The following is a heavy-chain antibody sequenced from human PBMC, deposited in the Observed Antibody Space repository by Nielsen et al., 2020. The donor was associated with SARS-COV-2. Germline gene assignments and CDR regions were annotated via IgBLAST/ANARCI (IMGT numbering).Heavy chain of an antibody. D-gene: IGHD1-1*01. CDR2: INSDGSST. Sequence: GESLKISCAASGFTFSSYWMHWVRQAPGKGLVWVSRINSDGSSTSYADSVKGRFTISRDNAKNTLYLQMNSLRAEDTAVYYCVKGWVGTAGYWGQGTLVTVSS. CDR3: VKGWVGTAGY. CDR1: GFTFSSYW. J-gene: IGHJ4*02. V-gene: IGHV3-74*01.